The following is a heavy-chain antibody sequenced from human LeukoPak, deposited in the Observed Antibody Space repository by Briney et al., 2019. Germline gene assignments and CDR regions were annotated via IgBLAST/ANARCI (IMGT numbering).Heavy chain of an antibody. CDR1: GFAFDDFA. Sequence: GGSLGLSCTTSGFAFDDFAMSWVRQPAGKGLEWVGFIRWRAYGGAAEYAASVKGRFIISRDDSKGIAYLQMNSLKTEDTAVYYCSRNGLVDFDYWGQRSRVIV. CDR2: IRWRAYGGAA. J-gene: IGHJ4*02. CDR3: SRNGLVDFDY. V-gene: IGHV3-49*04.